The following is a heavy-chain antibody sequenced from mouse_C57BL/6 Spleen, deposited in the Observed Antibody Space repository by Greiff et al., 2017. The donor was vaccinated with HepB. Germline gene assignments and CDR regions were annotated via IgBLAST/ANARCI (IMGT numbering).Heavy chain of an antibody. CDR3: ALNDYYGSSPFAY. V-gene: IGHV1-72*01. D-gene: IGHD1-1*01. J-gene: IGHJ3*01. CDR2: FDPNSGGT. CDR1: GYTFTSYW. Sequence: QVQLQQPGAELVKPGASVKLSCKASGYTFTSYWMHWVKQRPGRGLEWIGRFDPNSGGTKYNEKLKSKATLTVDKPSSTAYMQLSSLTSEDSAVYYCALNDYYGSSPFAYWGQGTLVTVSA.